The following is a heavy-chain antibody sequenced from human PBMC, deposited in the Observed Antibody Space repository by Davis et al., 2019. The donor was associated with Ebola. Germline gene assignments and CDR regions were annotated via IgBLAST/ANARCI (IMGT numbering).Heavy chain of an antibody. Sequence: GESLKISCAASGFTFSHYGMHWVRQPPGKGLEWVSVISYDGSDKYYADSVKGRFTISRDDSKNTEFLQMNSLRLEDTAVYHCAKGNNRIAAAGMGQNNWGQGTQVTVSS. CDR3: AKGNNRIAAAGMGQNN. CDR2: ISYDGSDK. J-gene: IGHJ4*01. V-gene: IGHV3-30*18. D-gene: IGHD6-25*01. CDR1: GFTFSHYG.